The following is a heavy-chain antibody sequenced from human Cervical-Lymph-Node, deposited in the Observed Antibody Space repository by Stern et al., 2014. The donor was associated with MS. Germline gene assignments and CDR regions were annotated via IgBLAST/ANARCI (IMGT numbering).Heavy chain of an antibody. CDR1: GFTFSDYA. V-gene: IGHV3-23*04. D-gene: IGHD6-19*01. Sequence: EVQLEESGGGLVQPGGSLRLSCAASGFTFSDYAMTWVRQAPGKGLEWVSAISGNGGNTFYADTSKGRLTISRDKSKNTLYLQMKSLRAEDTAIDYGAKGIRVTGAGYGMDVWGQGTTVIVSS. CDR3: AKGIRVTGAGYGMDV. CDR2: ISGNGGNT. J-gene: IGHJ6*02.